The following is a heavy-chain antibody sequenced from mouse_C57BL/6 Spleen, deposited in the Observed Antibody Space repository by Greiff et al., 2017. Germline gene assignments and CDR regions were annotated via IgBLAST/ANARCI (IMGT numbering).Heavy chain of an antibody. CDR3: AVHYGYDGGFAY. V-gene: IGHV1-64*01. CDR2: IHPNSGST. J-gene: IGHJ3*01. CDR1: GYTFTSYW. Sequence: QVQLQQPGAELVKPGASVTLSCKASGYTFTSYWMHWVKQRPGQGLEWIGMIHPNSGSTNYNEKFKSKATLTVDKSSSTAYMQLSSLTSEDSAVYYCAVHYGYDGGFAYWGKGTLVTVSA. D-gene: IGHD2-2*01.